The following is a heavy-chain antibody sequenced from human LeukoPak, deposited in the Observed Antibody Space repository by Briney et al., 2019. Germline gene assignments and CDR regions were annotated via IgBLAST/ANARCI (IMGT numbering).Heavy chain of an antibody. J-gene: IGHJ4*02. V-gene: IGHV1-69*04. Sequence: SVKVSCKASGGTFSSYAISWVRQAPGRGLEWMGRIIPILGIANYAQNFQGRVTITADKSTSTAYMELSSLRSEDTAVYYCARDQIAARVFDYWGQGTLVTVSS. CDR2: IIPILGIA. CDR1: GGTFSSYA. CDR3: ARDQIAARVFDY. D-gene: IGHD6-6*01.